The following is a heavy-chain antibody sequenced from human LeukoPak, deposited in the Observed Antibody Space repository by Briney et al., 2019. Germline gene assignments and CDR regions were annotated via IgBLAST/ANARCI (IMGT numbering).Heavy chain of an antibody. D-gene: IGHD4-23*01. Sequence: SETLSLTCSVSGGSVSSYYWSWIRQSPGKGLEWIGYIHNSGRTNYNPSLKSRVTISVDTSKNQFSLKLSSVTAADTAVYYCARHPDYGGNFDSWGQGTLVTVSS. CDR2: IHNSGRT. CDR1: GGSVSSYY. J-gene: IGHJ4*02. V-gene: IGHV4-59*08. CDR3: ARHPDYGGNFDS.